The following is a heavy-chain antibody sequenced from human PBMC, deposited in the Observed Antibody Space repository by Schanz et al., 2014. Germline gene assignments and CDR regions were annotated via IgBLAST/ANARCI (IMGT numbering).Heavy chain of an antibody. CDR2: IYYRGNT. CDR3: ARVPEPGWFDP. Sequence: QVQLQESGPGLVEPSQTLSLTCTVSGDSIRIAYWSWIRQHPGKGLECIGFIYYRGNTYYNPSLKSRVSISLDPSKTQFFLNLNSLTAADTAVYYCARVPEPGWFDPWGQGTLVTVSS. J-gene: IGHJ5*02. V-gene: IGHV4-31*03. CDR1: GDSIRIAY. D-gene: IGHD1-26*01.